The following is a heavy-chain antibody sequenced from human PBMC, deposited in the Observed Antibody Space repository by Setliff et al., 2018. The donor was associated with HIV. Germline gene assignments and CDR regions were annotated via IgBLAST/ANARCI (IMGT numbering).Heavy chain of an antibody. V-gene: IGHV1-24*01. D-gene: IGHD1-1*01. CDR2: FDPEDAEA. Sequence: ASVKVSCKVSGHTLTELSMHWVRQAPGKGLEWMGGFDPEDAEAIYAQNFLGRVTMTEDTSTDTAYMELNSLRAEDTAVYYCAKDGRGSPHGYLAPVGYWGQGTLVTVSS. CDR1: GHTLTELS. CDR3: AKDGRGSPHGYLAPVGY. J-gene: IGHJ4*02.